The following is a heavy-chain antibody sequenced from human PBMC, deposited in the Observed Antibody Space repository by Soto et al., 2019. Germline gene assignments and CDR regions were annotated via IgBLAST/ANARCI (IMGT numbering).Heavy chain of an antibody. CDR1: GYSFTSYW. V-gene: IGHV5-10-1*01. J-gene: IGHJ5*02. D-gene: IGHD1-26*01. Sequence: GEYLKISCKGSGYSFTSYWISWVRQMPGKGLEWMGRIDPSDSYTNYSPSFQGHVTISADKSISTAYLQWSSLKASDTAMYYCARLTVGAANWFDPWGQGTLVTVSS. CDR2: IDPSDSYT. CDR3: ARLTVGAANWFDP.